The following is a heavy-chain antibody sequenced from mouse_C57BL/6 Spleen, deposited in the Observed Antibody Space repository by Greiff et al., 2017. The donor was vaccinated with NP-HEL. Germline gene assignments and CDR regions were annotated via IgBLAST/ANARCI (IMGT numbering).Heavy chain of an antibody. D-gene: IGHD2-3*01. Sequence: VKLQESGAELARPGASVKLSCKASGYTFTSYGISWVKQRTGQGLEWIGEIYPRSGNTYYNEKFKGKATLTADKSSSTAYMELRSLTSEDSAVYFCARSDGSVDYWGQGTSVTVSS. V-gene: IGHV1-81*01. CDR3: ARSDGSVDY. CDR1: GYTFTSYG. J-gene: IGHJ4*01. CDR2: IYPRSGNT.